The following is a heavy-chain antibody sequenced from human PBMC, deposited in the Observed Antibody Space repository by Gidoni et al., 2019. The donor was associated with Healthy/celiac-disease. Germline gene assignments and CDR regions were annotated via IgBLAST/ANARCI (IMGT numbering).Heavy chain of an antibody. D-gene: IGHD5-12*01. CDR3: ARGRGYNSPLDAFDI. Sequence: EVQLVESGGGLVQPWGSLRHSCAASGCTFSSYDMHWVRHATGKGLELVSAIGTAGDTSYPGSVKGRFTISRENAKNSLYLQMNSLRAGDTSVYYCARGRGYNSPLDAFDIWGQGTMVTVSS. CDR1: GCTFSSYD. CDR2: IGTAGDT. J-gene: IGHJ3*02. V-gene: IGHV3-13*01.